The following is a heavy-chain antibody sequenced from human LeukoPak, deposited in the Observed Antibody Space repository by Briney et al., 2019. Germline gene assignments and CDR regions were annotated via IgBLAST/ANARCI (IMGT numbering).Heavy chain of an antibody. CDR3: ARAGSFWHYVY. V-gene: IGHV3-30*04. D-gene: IGHD1-7*01. CDR2: ISDDGSNK. CDR1: RFTFSSYA. J-gene: IGHJ4*02. Sequence: GGSLRLSCAASRFTFSSYAMHWVRQAPGKGLEWVAVISDDGSNKYYADSVKGRFTISRDNAKNSLSLQMNGLRVEDTAVYYCARAGSFWHYVYWGQGTLVTVSS.